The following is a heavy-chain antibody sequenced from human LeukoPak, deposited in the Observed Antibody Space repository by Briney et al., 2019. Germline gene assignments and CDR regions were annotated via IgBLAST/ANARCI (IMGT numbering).Heavy chain of an antibody. J-gene: IGHJ4*02. CDR1: GASISDYF. CDR2: IYYKGDT. CDR3: ARDRRYCTGGTCYLDPYFDY. D-gene: IGHD2-8*02. Sequence: SETLSLTCTDSGASISDYFWSWIRQSPGKGLEWIGYIYYKGDTNYNPSLTSRVTISMNTSKNQFSLRLKSVTSADTAVYYCARDRRYCTGGTCYLDPYFDYWGQGTLVTVSS. V-gene: IGHV4-59*13.